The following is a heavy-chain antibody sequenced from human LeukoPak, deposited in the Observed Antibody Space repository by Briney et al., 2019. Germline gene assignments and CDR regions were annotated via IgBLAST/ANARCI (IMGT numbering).Heavy chain of an antibody. J-gene: IGHJ4*02. D-gene: IGHD5-24*01. Sequence: GGSLRLSCVVSGFTLKTFKMNWVRQAPGKGLEWVSSISSDGTYRSYADSVKGRFTISGDNPKSSLYLEMNSLKVEDTGVYYCARGRRDGYYFDSWGQGTLLTVSS. CDR2: ISSDGTYR. CDR1: GFTLKTFK. CDR3: ARGRRDGYYFDS. V-gene: IGHV3-21*06.